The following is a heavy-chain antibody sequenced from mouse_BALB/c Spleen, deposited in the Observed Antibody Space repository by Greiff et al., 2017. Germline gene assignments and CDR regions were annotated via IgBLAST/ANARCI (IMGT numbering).Heavy chain of an antibody. CDR3: ARSETGMAY. V-gene: IGHV1-69*02. Sequence: QVQLQQPGAELVKPGASVKLSCKASGYTFTSYWMHWVKQRPGQGLEWIGEIDPSDSYTNYNQKFKGKATLTVDKSSSTAYMQLSSLTSEDSAVYYCARSETGMAYWGQGTLVTVSA. J-gene: IGHJ3*01. D-gene: IGHD4-1*01. CDR2: IDPSDSYT. CDR1: GYTFTSYW.